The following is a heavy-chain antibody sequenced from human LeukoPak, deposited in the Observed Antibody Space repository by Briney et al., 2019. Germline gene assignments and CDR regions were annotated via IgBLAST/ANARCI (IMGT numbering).Heavy chain of an antibody. D-gene: IGHD6-13*01. CDR3: AKSQVAAAFDWYFDL. Sequence: GGSLRLSCVASGFTFRHYDMSWVRQAPGKGLEWVSAISGSGGSTYYADSVKGRFTISRDNSKNTLYLQMNSLRAEDTAVYYCAKSQVAAAFDWYFDLWGRGTLVTVSS. J-gene: IGHJ2*01. CDR1: GFTFRHYD. V-gene: IGHV3-23*01. CDR2: ISGSGGST.